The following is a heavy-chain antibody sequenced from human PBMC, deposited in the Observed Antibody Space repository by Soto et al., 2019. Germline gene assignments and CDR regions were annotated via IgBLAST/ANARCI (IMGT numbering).Heavy chain of an antibody. CDR3: AREVDSYGHPRLDAFDI. CDR2: IYHSGST. CDR1: GGSISSSNW. D-gene: IGHD5-18*01. Sequence: QVQLQESGPGLVKPSGTLSLTCAVSGGSISSSNWWSWVRQPPGKGLEWIGEIYHSGSTNYNPCLKSRGTISVDKSKNQFSLKLSYVTAADTAVYYCAREVDSYGHPRLDAFDIWGQGTMVTVSS. J-gene: IGHJ3*02. V-gene: IGHV4-4*02.